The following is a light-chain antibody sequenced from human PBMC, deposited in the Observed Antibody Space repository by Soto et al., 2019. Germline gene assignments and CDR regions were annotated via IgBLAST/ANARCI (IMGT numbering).Light chain of an antibody. CDR3: SSYTSSSTLSKV. CDR2: DVS. CDR1: SSDVGGYNY. J-gene: IGLJ1*01. V-gene: IGLV2-14*01. Sequence: QSALTQPASVSGSPGQSITISCTGTSSDVGGYNYVSWYQQHPGKAPKLMIYDVSNRPSGVSNRFSGSKSGNTASLTISGLQAEDEADYYCSSYTSSSTLSKVLGTGTKVTVL.